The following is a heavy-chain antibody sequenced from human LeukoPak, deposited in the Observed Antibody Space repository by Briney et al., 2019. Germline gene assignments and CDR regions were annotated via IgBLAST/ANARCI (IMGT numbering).Heavy chain of an antibody. CDR3: AREGLYGDYVWSLDY. D-gene: IGHD4-17*01. V-gene: IGHV4-61*01. CDR1: GGSVSSGSYY. CDR2: IYYSGST. Sequence: SETLSLTCTVSGGSVSSGSYYWGWIRQPPGEGLEWIGYIYYSGSTNYNPSLKSRVTILVDTSKNQFSLKLSSVTAADTAVYYCAREGLYGDYVWSLDYWGQGTLVTVSS. J-gene: IGHJ4*02.